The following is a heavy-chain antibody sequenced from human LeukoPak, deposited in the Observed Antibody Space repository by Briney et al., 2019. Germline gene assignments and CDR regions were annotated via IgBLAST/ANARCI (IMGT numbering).Heavy chain of an antibody. D-gene: IGHD6-13*01. CDR2: IYTSGST. V-gene: IGHV4-4*07. Sequence: SETLSLTCTVSGGSISSYYWSWIRQPAGKGLEWIGRIYTSGSTNYNPSLKSRVTMSVDTSKNQFSLKLSSVTAADTAVYYCARDTYSSSWRNLKLHYYYYYMDVWGKGTTVTVSS. J-gene: IGHJ6*03. CDR1: GGSISSYY. CDR3: ARDTYSSSWRNLKLHYYYYYMDV.